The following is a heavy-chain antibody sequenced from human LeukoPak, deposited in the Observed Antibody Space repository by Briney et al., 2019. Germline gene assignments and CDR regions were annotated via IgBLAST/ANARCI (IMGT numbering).Heavy chain of an antibody. Sequence: GGSLRLSCAASGFTFSRYSMNWVRQAPGKGLERVSYISSSGSTIYYADSVKGRFTISRDNAKNSLYLQMNSLRAEDTAVYYCARSGWRTAMVKVANYWGQGTLVTVSS. CDR2: ISSSGSTI. D-gene: IGHD5-18*01. CDR3: ARSGWRTAMVKVANY. J-gene: IGHJ4*02. CDR1: GFTFSRYS. V-gene: IGHV3-48*04.